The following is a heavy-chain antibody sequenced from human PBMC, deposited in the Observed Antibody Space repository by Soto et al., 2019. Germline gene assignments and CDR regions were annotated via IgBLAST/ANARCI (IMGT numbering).Heavy chain of an antibody. CDR1: GFTFSSYA. D-gene: IGHD3-22*01. J-gene: IGHJ3*02. CDR3: VKGVKPSPLIPYYYASSGHYNDALIM. Sequence: GGSLRLSCSASGFTFSSYAMHWVRQAPGKGLEYVSVISSNGGSTYHADSVKGRFTISRDNSKNTLYLQMSSLRAEDTAVYYFVKGVKPSPLIPYYYASSGHYNDALIMWGPGXKVT. V-gene: IGHV3-64D*06. CDR2: ISSNGGST.